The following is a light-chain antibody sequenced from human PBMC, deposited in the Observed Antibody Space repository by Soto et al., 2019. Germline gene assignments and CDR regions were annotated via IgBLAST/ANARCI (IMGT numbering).Light chain of an antibody. V-gene: IGKV3D-20*02. CDR1: QIVSSSY. CDR2: GAS. J-gene: IGKJ5*01. Sequence: EIVLTQSPVTLSLSPGEIATLSCSASQIVSSSYLAWYQQKPGQAPRLLIYGASSRATGIPARFSGSGSGTDFTLTISSLEPEDFAVYYCQQSSNWPPINFGQGTRLEIK. CDR3: QQSSNWPPIN.